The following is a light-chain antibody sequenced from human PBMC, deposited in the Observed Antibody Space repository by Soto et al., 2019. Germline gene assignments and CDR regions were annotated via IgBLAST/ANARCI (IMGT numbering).Light chain of an antibody. CDR1: QSVSSSY. CDR3: QQRSNWPPIT. J-gene: IGKJ5*01. V-gene: IGKV3-11*01. CDR2: DAS. Sequence: EIVLTQSPGNLSLSPGERATLSCRASQSVSSSYLAWYQQKPGQAPRLLIYDASNRATGIPARFSGSGSGTDFTLTISSLEPEDFAVYYCQQRSNWPPITFGQGTRLEIK.